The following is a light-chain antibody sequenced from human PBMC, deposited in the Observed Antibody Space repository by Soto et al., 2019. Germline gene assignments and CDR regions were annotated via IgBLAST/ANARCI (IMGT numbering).Light chain of an antibody. CDR1: QSVSSTY. CDR2: DAS. Sequence: EIVLTQSPGTLSLSPGERATLSCRASQSVSSTYLAWYQQKPGQAPRLLMYDASSRATGIPDRFSGSGSGTDFTLTISRLEPEDFAVYYCQRYDISPFPFGQGTKLEIK. V-gene: IGKV3-20*01. J-gene: IGKJ2*01. CDR3: QRYDISPFP.